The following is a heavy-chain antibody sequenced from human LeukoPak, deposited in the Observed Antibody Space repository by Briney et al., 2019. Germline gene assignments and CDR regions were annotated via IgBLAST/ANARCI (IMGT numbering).Heavy chain of an antibody. Sequence: ASVKVSCKVSGYTLTELSMHWVRQAPGKGLEWMGGFDPEDGETIYAQKFQGRVTMTEDTSTDTAYMELSSPRSEDTAVYYCATFALGAYFDWPWGQGTLVTVSS. CDR1: GYTLTELS. J-gene: IGHJ5*02. D-gene: IGHD3-9*01. CDR2: FDPEDGET. CDR3: ATFALGAYFDWP. V-gene: IGHV1-24*01.